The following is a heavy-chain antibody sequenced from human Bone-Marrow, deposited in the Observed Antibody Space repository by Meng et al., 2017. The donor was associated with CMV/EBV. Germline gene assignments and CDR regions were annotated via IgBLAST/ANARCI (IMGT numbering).Heavy chain of an antibody. Sequence: GGSLRLSCAASGFTFSSYAMHWVRQAPGKGLEWVAVISYDGSNKYYADSVKGRFTISRDNSKNTLYLQMNSLRAEDMAVYYCARDPDYSGSYYYYYYGMDVWGQGTTVTVSS. J-gene: IGHJ6*02. D-gene: IGHD1-26*01. CDR1: GFTFSSYA. CDR3: ARDPDYSGSYYYYYYGMDV. CDR2: ISYDGSNK. V-gene: IGHV3-30*04.